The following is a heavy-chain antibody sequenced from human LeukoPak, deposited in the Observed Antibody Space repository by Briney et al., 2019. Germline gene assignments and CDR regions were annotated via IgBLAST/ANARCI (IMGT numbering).Heavy chain of an antibody. D-gene: IGHD6-19*01. CDR1: DFSITNAYY. V-gene: IGHV4-38-2*02. CDR3: ARLITSGSYYFDF. J-gene: IGHJ4*02. CDR2: IYHSGAT. Sequence: SETLSLTCSVSDFSITNAYYWGWIRQPPGRGLEYLGNIYHSGATYYNPSLKSRVTTSVDTSRNHFSLKLSSVTAADAAFYYCARLITSGSYYFDFWGQGTLVTVSS.